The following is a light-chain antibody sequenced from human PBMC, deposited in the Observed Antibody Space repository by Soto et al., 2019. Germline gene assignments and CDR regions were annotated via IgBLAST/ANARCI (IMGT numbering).Light chain of an antibody. CDR1: QSLSFN. V-gene: IGKV3-20*01. CDR2: GAS. Sequence: EIVMTQSPATLSVSPGERATLSCRASQSLSFNLAWYHQKPGQAPMLLIHGASNRATGIPDRFSGSGSGTDFTLTITRLEPEDFAVYYCQQYGGSPRTFGQGTKVDIK. CDR3: QQYGGSPRT. J-gene: IGKJ1*01.